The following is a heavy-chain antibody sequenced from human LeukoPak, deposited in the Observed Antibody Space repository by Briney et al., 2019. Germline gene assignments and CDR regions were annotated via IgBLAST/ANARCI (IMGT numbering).Heavy chain of an antibody. J-gene: IGHJ4*02. Sequence: GGSLRLYCAASGFTFRNYWMGWVRQAPGKGLEWVANTKPDGSAEYYADSVRGRFTTSRDNANNFLYLQMNSLRAEDTAVYYCARDSGLNTNFDYCGQGTLVTVST. CDR3: ARDSGLNTNFDY. V-gene: IGHV3-7*01. D-gene: IGHD5-12*01. CDR1: GFTFRNYW. CDR2: TKPDGSAE.